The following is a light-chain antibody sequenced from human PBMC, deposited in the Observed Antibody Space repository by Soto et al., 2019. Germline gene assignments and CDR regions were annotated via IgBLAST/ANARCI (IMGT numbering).Light chain of an antibody. V-gene: IGKV2-30*01. Sequence: DVVLTQSPLSLSVTLGQPASISCRSSQSLAYGDGNTYLNWVQQRPGQSPRRLIYRISSRDSGVXDXXSRSGSETDFTLKISRVEAEDVGVYYCMQGTHWPLTFGGGTKVEIK. J-gene: IGKJ4*01. CDR2: RIS. CDR1: QSLAYGDGNTY. CDR3: MQGTHWPLT.